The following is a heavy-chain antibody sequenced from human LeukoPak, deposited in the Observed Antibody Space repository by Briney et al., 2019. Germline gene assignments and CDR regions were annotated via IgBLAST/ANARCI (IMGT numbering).Heavy chain of an antibody. V-gene: IGHV4-4*07. CDR3: ARALWGDYVGFDF. D-gene: IGHD4-17*01. Sequence: GSLRLSCAASGFTFKNAWMSWVRQAPGKGLEWIGRIYSGGNTNYNPSLKSRVTMSVNTSNNQFSLKLSSVTAADTAVYYCARALWGDYVGFDFWGQGTLVTVSS. CDR1: GFTFKNAW. CDR2: IYSGGNT. J-gene: IGHJ4*02.